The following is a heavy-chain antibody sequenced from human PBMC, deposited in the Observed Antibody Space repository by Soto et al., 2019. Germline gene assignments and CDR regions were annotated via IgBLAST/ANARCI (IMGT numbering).Heavy chain of an antibody. V-gene: IGHV4-30-2*01. D-gene: IGHD6-19*01. CDR2: IYHSGST. CDR3: ASLAVAGTGTFDY. Sequence: TLSLTCAVSGGSISSGGYSWSWIRQPPGKGLEWIGDIYHSGSTYYNPSLKSRVTISVDRSKNQFSLKLSSVTAADTAVYYCASLAVAGTGTFDYWGQGTLVTVSS. CDR1: GGSISSGGYS. J-gene: IGHJ4*02.